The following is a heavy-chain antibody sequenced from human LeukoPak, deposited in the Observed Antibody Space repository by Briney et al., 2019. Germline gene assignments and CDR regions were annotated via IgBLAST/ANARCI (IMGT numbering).Heavy chain of an antibody. CDR3: ARSIYTASSHPYFFDY. D-gene: IGHD6-6*01. J-gene: IGHJ4*02. Sequence: SETLSLTCTVSDGSISSYYWSWIRQPPGKGLEWIGYIQYSGSTNYNPSLKSRVTISVDTSRNQFSLKLTSVTAADTSVYYCARSIYTASSHPYFFDYWGQGTLVTVSS. V-gene: IGHV4-59*01. CDR2: IQYSGST. CDR1: DGSISSYY.